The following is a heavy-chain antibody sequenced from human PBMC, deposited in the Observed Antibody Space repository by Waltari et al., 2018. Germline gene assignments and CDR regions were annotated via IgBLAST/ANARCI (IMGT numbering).Heavy chain of an antibody. D-gene: IGHD3-10*01. CDR1: GFTVSSTY. CDR2: IYIGGST. Sequence: EVQLVESGGGWVQPGGSLRLSCAASGFTVSSTYMSWVRQAPGKGLEGVSVIYIGGSTYDADSVKGRFTSSRDNSKNMLYRQMDSLRAEDTAVYYCARDTSGTKGALDYWGQGTLVTVSS. CDR3: ARDTSGTKGALDY. V-gene: IGHV3-66*01. J-gene: IGHJ4*02.